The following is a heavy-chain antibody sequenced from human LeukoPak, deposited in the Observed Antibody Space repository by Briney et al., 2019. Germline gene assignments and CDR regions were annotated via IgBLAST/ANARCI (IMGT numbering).Heavy chain of an antibody. J-gene: IGHJ6*03. V-gene: IGHV3-30-3*01. CDR2: ISYDGSNK. CDR3: AKAKGRQQLVPNYYYYMDV. Sequence: GGSLRLSCAASGFTFSSYAMHWVRQAPGKGLEWVAVISYDGSNKYYADSVKGRFTISRDNSKNTLYLQMNSLRAEDTAVYYCAKAKGRQQLVPNYYYYMDVWGKGTTVTVSS. D-gene: IGHD6-13*01. CDR1: GFTFSSYA.